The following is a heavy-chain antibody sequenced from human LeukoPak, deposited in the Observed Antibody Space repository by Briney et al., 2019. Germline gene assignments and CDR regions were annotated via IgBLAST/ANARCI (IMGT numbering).Heavy chain of an antibody. CDR3: AKALEQETVIALDS. CDR1: GFTFSTYA. D-gene: IGHD6-13*01. CDR2: ISGSGGST. J-gene: IGHJ4*02. Sequence: PGGSLRLSCAASGFTFSTYAMSWVRQAPGKGLEWVSAISGSGGSTYYADSVKGRFTISRDNSKNTLYLQMNSLRAEDTSIYFCAKALEQETVIALDSWGQGTLSPSPQ. V-gene: IGHV3-23*01.